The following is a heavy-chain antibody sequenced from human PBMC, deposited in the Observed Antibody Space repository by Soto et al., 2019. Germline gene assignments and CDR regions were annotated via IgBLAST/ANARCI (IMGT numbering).Heavy chain of an antibody. CDR1: GFTFSAYA. J-gene: IGHJ4*02. CDR2: ISGDGSGT. D-gene: IGHD1-26*01. V-gene: IGHV3-23*01. Sequence: GGSLRLSCAASGFTFSAYAMSWARQAPGKGLEWVSTISGDGSGTHYADSVRGRFTISRDNSKSTLFLQMESLRVEDTAIYYCDGSDFWGQGTLVTVSA. CDR3: DGSDF.